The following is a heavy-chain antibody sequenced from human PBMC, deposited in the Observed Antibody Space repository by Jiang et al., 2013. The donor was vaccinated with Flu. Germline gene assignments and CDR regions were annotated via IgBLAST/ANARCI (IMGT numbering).Heavy chain of an antibody. CDR2: IYYSGST. D-gene: IGHD1-26*01. J-gene: IGHJ4*02. CDR3: ARAGREADFDY. V-gene: IGHV4-59*01. Sequence: GPGLVKPSETLSLTCTVSGGSISSYYWSWIRQPPGKGLEWIGYIYYSGSTNYNPSLKSRVTISVDTSKNQFSLKLSSVTAADTAVYYCARAGREADFDYWGQGTLVTVSS. CDR1: GGSISSYY.